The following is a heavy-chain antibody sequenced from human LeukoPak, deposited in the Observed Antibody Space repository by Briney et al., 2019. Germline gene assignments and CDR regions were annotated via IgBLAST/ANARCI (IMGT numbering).Heavy chain of an antibody. J-gene: IGHJ4*02. CDR3: ARIRSGYAYYFDY. CDR1: GGSISSGGYS. V-gene: IGHV4-30-2*01. D-gene: IGHD3-3*01. CDR2: IYHSGST. Sequence: SETLSLTCAVSGGSISSGGYSWSWIRQPPGKGQEWIGYIYHSGSTYYNPSLKSRVTISVDRSKNQFSLKLSSVTAADTAVYYCARIRSGYAYYFDYWGQGTLVTVSS.